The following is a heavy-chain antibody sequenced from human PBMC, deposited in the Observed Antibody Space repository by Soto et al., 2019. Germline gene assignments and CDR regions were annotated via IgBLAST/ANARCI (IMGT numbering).Heavy chain of an antibody. CDR1: GGTYSRYA. V-gene: IGHV1-69*13. D-gene: IGHD3-10*01. Sequence: SVKVSCKASGGTYSRYAISWVRQAPGQGLEWMGGIIPIFGTANYAQKFQGRVTITADESTGTAYMELSSLRSEDTAVYYCARGGYGSGSYYNGYFDYWGQGTLVTVSS. CDR3: ARGGYGSGSYYNGYFDY. J-gene: IGHJ4*02. CDR2: IIPIFGTA.